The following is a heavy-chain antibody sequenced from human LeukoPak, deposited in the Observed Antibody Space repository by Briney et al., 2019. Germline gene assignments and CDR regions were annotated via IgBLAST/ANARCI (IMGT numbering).Heavy chain of an antibody. V-gene: IGHV3-53*01. CDR3: ARDNYGDYTYYYYGMDV. D-gene: IGHD4-17*01. Sequence: GGSLRLSCAASGFTVSSNYMSWVRQAPGKGLEWVSVIYSGGSTYYADSVKGRFTISRDNSKNTLYLQMNSLRAEDTAVYYCARDNYGDYTYYYYGMDVWGQGTTVTVPS. J-gene: IGHJ6*02. CDR1: GFTVSSNY. CDR2: IYSGGST.